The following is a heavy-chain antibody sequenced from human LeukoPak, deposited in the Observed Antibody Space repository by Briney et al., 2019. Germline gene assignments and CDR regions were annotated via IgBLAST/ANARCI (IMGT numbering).Heavy chain of an antibody. J-gene: IGHJ4*02. D-gene: IGHD1-26*01. CDR1: GCTFSSYW. CDR2: IKQDGSEK. CDR3: TTDWSVGASLGGDY. V-gene: IGHV3-7*01. Sequence: GGSLRLSCAGSGCTFSSYWMRWVRQAPGKALEWVGNIKQDGSEKYYVDSVRGRFTISRDNAKNSLYLQMNSLRAEDTAVYYCTTDWSVGASLGGDYWGQGTVVTVSS.